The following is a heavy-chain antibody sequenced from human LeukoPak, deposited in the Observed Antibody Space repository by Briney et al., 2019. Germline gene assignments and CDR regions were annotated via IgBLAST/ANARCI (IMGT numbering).Heavy chain of an antibody. J-gene: IGHJ4*02. V-gene: IGHV3-30-3*01. CDR2: ISYDGSNK. CDR1: GFTFSSYA. D-gene: IGHD5/OR15-5a*01. CDR3: ARGGEAVYDY. Sequence: GRSLRLSCAASGFTFSSYAMHWVRQAPGKGLEWVAVISYDGSNKYYADSVKGRFTISRDNSKNTLYLQMNSLRAEDTAVYYCARGGEAVYDYWGQGTLVTVSS.